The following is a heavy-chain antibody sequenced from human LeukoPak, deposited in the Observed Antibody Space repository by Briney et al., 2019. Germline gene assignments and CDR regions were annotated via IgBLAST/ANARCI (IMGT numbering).Heavy chain of an antibody. V-gene: IGHV3-48*03. CDR1: GFTFSSYE. CDR2: ISSSGSTM. D-gene: IGHD5-12*01. Sequence: PGGSLRLSCAASGFTFSSYEMNWVRQAPGKGLEWISYISSSGSTMYYADSVKGRFTISRDNSKNTLYLQMNSLRAEDTAVYYCAREVATIGFYFDYWGQGTLVTVSS. J-gene: IGHJ4*02. CDR3: AREVATIGFYFDY.